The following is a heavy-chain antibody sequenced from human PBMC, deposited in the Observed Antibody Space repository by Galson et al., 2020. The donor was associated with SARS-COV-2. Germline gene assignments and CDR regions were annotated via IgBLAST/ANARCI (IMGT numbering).Heavy chain of an antibody. V-gene: IGHV4-59*08. CDR3: ARHARYNWNAGWFDS. CDR1: GGSISSYY. CDR2: IYDSGST. D-gene: IGHD1-1*01. Sequence: SETLSLTCTVSGGSISSYYWSWIRQSPGKGLEWIGYIYDSGSTNYNPSLKSRLTISVDTSKKQFSLKLSSVTAADTAVYYCARHARYNWNAGWFDSWGQGSLVTVSS. J-gene: IGHJ5*01.